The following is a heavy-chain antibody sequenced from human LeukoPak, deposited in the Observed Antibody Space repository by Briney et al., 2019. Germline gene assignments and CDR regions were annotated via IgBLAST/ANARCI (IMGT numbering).Heavy chain of an antibody. CDR3: AKFQTYYYDTSGYAYFDY. D-gene: IGHD3-22*01. CDR2: ISYDGSNK. V-gene: IGHV3-30*04. J-gene: IGHJ4*02. Sequence: QSGGSLRLSCAASGFTFSSYAMHWVRQAPGKGLEWVAAISYDGSNKYYADSVKGRFTISRDNSKNTLYLQMNSLRAEDTAVYYCAKFQTYYYDTSGYAYFDYWGQGTLVTVSS. CDR1: GFTFSSYA.